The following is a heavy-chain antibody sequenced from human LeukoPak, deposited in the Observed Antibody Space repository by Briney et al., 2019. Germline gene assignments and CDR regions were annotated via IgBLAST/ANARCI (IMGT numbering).Heavy chain of an antibody. Sequence: PSETLSLTCTVSGYSISSGYYWGWIRQPPGKGREWIGSIYHSGSTYYNPSLKSRVTISVDTSKNQFSLKLSSVTAADTAVYYCARDRFSSSGWNWFDPWGQGTLVTVSS. CDR3: ARDRFSSSGWNWFDP. V-gene: IGHV4-38-2*02. CDR2: IYHSGST. J-gene: IGHJ5*02. CDR1: GYSISSGYY. D-gene: IGHD6-19*01.